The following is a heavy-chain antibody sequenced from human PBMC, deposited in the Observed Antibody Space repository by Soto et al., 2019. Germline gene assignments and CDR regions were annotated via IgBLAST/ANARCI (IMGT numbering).Heavy chain of an antibody. Sequence: EVQLLESGGGLVQPGGSLRLYCAASGFTFSSYAMSWVRQAPGKGLEWVSAISGSGGSTYYADSVKGRFTISRDNSKNTLYLQMNSLRAEDTAVYYCAKDLPFGGVIATSYFDYWGQGTLVTVSS. CDR2: ISGSGGST. D-gene: IGHD3-16*02. CDR3: AKDLPFGGVIATSYFDY. CDR1: GFTFSSYA. J-gene: IGHJ4*02. V-gene: IGHV3-23*01.